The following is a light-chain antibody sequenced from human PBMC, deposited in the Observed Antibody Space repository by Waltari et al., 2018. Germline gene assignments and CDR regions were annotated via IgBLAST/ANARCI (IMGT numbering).Light chain of an antibody. CDR2: DAS. CDR3: QQRSKSFT. J-gene: IGKJ3*01. Sequence: EIVLKQSQATLPLSPGDRATLSCRASQSISSYLAWYQQKPGQAPRLLIYDASTRATGIPARFSGSGSVTDFTLTISSLEPEDFAIYYCQQRSKSFTFGPGTKVDIK. V-gene: IGKV3-11*01. CDR1: QSISSY.